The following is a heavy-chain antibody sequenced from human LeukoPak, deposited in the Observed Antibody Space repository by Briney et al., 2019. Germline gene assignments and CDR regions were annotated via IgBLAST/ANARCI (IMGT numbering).Heavy chain of an antibody. Sequence: SETLSLTCAVYGGSFSGYYWSWIRQPPGKGLEWIGEINHSGSTNYNPSLKSRVTISVDTSKNQFSLKLSSVTASDTAVYYCARSHCGGGSCYLEAWGQGTLVTVSS. CDR2: INHSGST. CDR3: ARSHCGGGSCYLEA. CDR1: GGSFSGYY. J-gene: IGHJ4*02. V-gene: IGHV4-34*01. D-gene: IGHD2-15*01.